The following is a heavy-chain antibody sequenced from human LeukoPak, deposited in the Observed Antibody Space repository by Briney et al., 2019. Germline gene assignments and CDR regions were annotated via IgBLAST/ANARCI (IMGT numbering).Heavy chain of an antibody. CDR1: GGSMSSYY. D-gene: IGHD3-10*01. J-gene: IGHJ4*02. Sequence: SETLSLTCNVSGGSMSSYYWNWIRQPPGKGLEWIGYIYYSGTTNYNPSLQSRLTISVDTSKNQFSPKLNSVTAADTAVYYCARGRSGFGTNSDYWGQGTLVTVSS. CDR3: ARGRSGFGTNSDY. CDR2: IYYSGTT. V-gene: IGHV4-59*01.